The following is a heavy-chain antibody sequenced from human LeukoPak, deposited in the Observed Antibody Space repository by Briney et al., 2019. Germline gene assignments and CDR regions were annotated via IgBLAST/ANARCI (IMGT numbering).Heavy chain of an antibody. CDR1: GFTFSSYS. J-gene: IGHJ6*03. Sequence: PGGSLRLSCAASGFTFSSYSMNWVRQAPGKGLEWASSISSSSSYIYYADSVKGRFTISRDNAKNSLYLQMNSLRAEDTAVYYCARDAPPPGYYYYYMDVWGKGTTVTVSS. D-gene: IGHD7-27*01. CDR3: ARDAPPPGYYYYYMDV. V-gene: IGHV3-21*01. CDR2: ISSSSSYI.